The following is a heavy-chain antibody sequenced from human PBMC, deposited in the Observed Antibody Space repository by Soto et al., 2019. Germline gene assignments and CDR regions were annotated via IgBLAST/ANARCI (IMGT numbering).Heavy chain of an antibody. CDR2: ISTSGSSF. CDR1: GFTFTDYE. Sequence: LRLSCVASGFTFTDYEMNWVRQAPGKGLEWISYISTSGSSFYYADSVKGRFSMSRDNPKKSVYLQMNSLRAEDTAVYYCTRAQTYINSFDSWGQGTLVTVSS. CDR3: TRAQTYINSFDS. D-gene: IGHD2-21*01. V-gene: IGHV3-48*03. J-gene: IGHJ5*01.